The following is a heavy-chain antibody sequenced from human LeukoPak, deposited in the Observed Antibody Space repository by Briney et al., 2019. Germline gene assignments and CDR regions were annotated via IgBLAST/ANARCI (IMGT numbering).Heavy chain of an antibody. J-gene: IGHJ4*02. Sequence: SETLSPTCAVYGGSFSGYYWSWIRQPPGKGLEWIGEINHSGSTNYNPSLKSRVTISVDTSKNQFSLKLSSVTAADTAVYYCARRVNNSGFDYWGQGTLVTVSS. CDR3: ARRVNNSGFDY. D-gene: IGHD1/OR15-1a*01. CDR1: GGSFSGYY. CDR2: INHSGST. V-gene: IGHV4-34*01.